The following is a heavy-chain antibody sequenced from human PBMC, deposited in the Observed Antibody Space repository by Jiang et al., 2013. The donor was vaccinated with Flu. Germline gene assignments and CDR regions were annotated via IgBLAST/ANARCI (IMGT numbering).Heavy chain of an antibody. Sequence: VQLVESGGGLVQPGGSLRLSCAASGFTFSSYAMSWVRQAPGKGLEWVSAMSHSADTIYYADSVKGRFTISRDNSKNTLYLQMNSLRAEDTAIYYCAKDLSSGSSADDFDHWGQGTLVTVSS. CDR1: GFTFSSYA. V-gene: IGHV3-23*04. D-gene: IGHD1-26*01. J-gene: IGHJ4*02. CDR3: AKDLSSGSSADDFDH. CDR2: MSHSADTI.